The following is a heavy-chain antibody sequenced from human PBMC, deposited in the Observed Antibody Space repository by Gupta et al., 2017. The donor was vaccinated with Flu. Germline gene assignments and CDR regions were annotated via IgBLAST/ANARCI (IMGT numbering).Heavy chain of an antibody. CDR3: TTWFGEATVLDERYFWFDP. CDR1: GFSFNASS. CDR2: IRIKSNNYET. Sequence: EAQLLESGGGLVQPGGSLKLSCVVSGFSFNASSVHWVRQASGKGLEWVGRIRIKSNNYETAYAAAVRGRFTIARDDSQNTAFLQMNSLKTEDTAMYYCTTWFGEATVLDERYFWFDPWGQGTLVTVSS. J-gene: IGHJ5*02. V-gene: IGHV3-73*02. D-gene: IGHD3-10*01.